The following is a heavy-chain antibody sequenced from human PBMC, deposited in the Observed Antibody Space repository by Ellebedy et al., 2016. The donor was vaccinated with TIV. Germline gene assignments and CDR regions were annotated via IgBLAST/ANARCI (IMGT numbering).Heavy chain of an antibody. V-gene: IGHV4-34*01. CDR2: INHSGST. Sequence: SETLSLTCTVSGGSISSYYWSWIRQPPGKGLEWIGEINHSGSTNYNPSLKSRVTISVDTSKNQFSLKLSSVTAADTAVYYCARGGIFFDWLSHYYYGMDVWGQGTTVTVSS. CDR1: GGSISSYY. CDR3: ARGGIFFDWLSHYYYGMDV. J-gene: IGHJ6*02. D-gene: IGHD3/OR15-3a*01.